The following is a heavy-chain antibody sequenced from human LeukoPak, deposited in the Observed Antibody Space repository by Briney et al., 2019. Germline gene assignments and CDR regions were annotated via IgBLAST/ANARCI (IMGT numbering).Heavy chain of an antibody. V-gene: IGHV4-34*01. J-gene: IGHJ4*02. CDR3: VRESSGDSDSCLDE. D-gene: IGHD6-19*01. CDR1: GAPFRGNY. Sequence: SETLSLTCAVYGAPFRGNYWTWIRQPPGKGLEWIGEINHSGSTNYNPSLKSRVTISVDTSKNQFSLKLSSVTAADTAAYYCVRESSGDSDSCLDEGGEETLVTVSS. CDR2: INHSGST.